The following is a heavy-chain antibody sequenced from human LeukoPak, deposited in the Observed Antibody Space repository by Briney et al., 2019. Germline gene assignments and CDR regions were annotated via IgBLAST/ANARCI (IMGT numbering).Heavy chain of an antibody. V-gene: IGHV4-4*02. D-gene: IGHD6-19*01. Sequence: SETLSLTCVVSGGSISSSYWWSWVRQPPGKGLEWIGEIYHSGSTHYNPSLKSRVTISMDKSKNQFSLNLSSVTAADTAVYYCVRENYSSGWYGIIDYWGQGTLVTVSS. CDR1: GGSISSSYW. CDR2: IYHSGST. CDR3: VRENYSSGWYGIIDY. J-gene: IGHJ4*02.